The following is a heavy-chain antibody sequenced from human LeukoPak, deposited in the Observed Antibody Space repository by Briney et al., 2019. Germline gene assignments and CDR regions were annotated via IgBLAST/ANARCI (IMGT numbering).Heavy chain of an antibody. CDR3: ARDYGWFDP. CDR2: IYYXGST. CDR1: GGSISSGGYY. J-gene: IGHJ5*02. D-gene: IGHD4-17*01. V-gene: IGHV4-31*03. Sequence: SQTLSLTCTVAGGSISSGGYYWSWIRQHPGKGLEWIGYIYYXGSTXYNPSLXSRVTISVDTSKNQFSLKLSSVTAADTAVYYCARDYGWFDPWGQGTLVTVSS.